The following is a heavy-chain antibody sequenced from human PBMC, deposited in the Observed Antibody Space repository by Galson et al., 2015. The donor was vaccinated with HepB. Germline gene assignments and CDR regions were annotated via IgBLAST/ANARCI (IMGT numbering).Heavy chain of an antibody. CDR3: GRSNISFFAFDI. CDR1: GSSISSYY. D-gene: IGHD3-3*01. J-gene: IGHJ3*02. V-gene: IGHV4-59*01. Sequence: ETLSLTCTVSGSSISSYYWSWLRPPPEKGLERSGYIYYSGSTNYNPSLKSRVTISVDTSKNQFSLKLSTVTVADTAGYYCGRSNISFFAFDIWGQGTMVTVSS. CDR2: IYYSGST.